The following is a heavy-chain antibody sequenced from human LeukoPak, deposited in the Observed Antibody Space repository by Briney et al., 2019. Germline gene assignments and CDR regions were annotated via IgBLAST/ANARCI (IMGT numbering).Heavy chain of an antibody. D-gene: IGHD2-15*01. V-gene: IGHV4-34*01. CDR1: GGSFSGYY. Sequence: SETLSLTCAVYGGSFSGYYWSWIRQPPGKGLEWIGEINHSGSTNYNPSLKSRVTISVDTSKNQFSLKLSSVTAADTAVYYCARARSYCSGGSCYGFYYYYYGMAVWGQGTTVTVSS. CDR3: ARARSYCSGGSCYGFYYYYYGMAV. CDR2: INHSGST. J-gene: IGHJ6*02.